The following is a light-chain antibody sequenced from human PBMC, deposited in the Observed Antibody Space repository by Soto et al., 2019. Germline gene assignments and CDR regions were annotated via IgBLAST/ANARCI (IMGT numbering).Light chain of an antibody. Sequence: QSVLTQPASVSGSPGQSITISCTGTSSDVGGYNYVSWYQHYPGKAPKVMIYDVSNRPSGVSNRFSGSKSGNTASLTISGLQAEDEADYYCSSYTISSTLVFGGGTKLTVL. CDR1: SSDVGGYNY. CDR3: SSYTISSTLV. V-gene: IGLV2-14*03. J-gene: IGLJ2*01. CDR2: DVS.